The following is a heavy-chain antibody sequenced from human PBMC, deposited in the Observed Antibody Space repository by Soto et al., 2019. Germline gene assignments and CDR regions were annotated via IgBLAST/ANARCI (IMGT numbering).Heavy chain of an antibody. D-gene: IGHD4-17*01. CDR3: ARDANGDYLGAFEF. CDR1: GFTFSGFF. J-gene: IGHJ3*01. V-gene: IGHV3-23*01. CDR2: IGANGGGT. Sequence: EVQLLEPGGGLVQPGGSLRLSCAASGFTFSGFFMSWVRQAPGKGLDWVSGIGANGGGTYYADSVKGRFIMSSEHSKNTLYLQMNSLRAEDRAVYYCARDANGDYLGAFEFWGQKTMGAVSS.